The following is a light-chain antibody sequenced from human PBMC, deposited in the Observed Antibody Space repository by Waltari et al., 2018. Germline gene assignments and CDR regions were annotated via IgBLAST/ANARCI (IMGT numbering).Light chain of an antibody. CDR2: DDN. CDR3: CSYAGSYTWV. CDR1: SSDVGNYNL. V-gene: IGLV2-23*01. Sequence: QSALTQPASVSGSPGQSITISCTGTSSDVGNYNLVSWYQQYPGKAPKVMIYDDNRRSSGVSDRFSGSKSSNTASLTISGVQTEDEADYYCCSYAGSYTWVFGGGTKLTVL. J-gene: IGLJ3*02.